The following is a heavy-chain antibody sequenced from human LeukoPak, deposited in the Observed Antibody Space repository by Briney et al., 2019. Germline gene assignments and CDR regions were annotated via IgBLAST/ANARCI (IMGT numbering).Heavy chain of an antibody. D-gene: IGHD2-8*01. J-gene: IGHJ4*02. CDR2: IKTKTEGGTT. Sequence: GGSLRLSCAASGSTFSYAWMTWVRQAPGKGLEWVGRIKTKTEGGTTDYAAPVKGRFTISRDDSKNTLYLQMNSLKTEDTGIYYCTTDFQSLYCPNGVCYFPYWGQGTRVTVSS. CDR3: TTDFQSLYCPNGVCYFPY. V-gene: IGHV3-15*01. CDR1: GSTFSYAW.